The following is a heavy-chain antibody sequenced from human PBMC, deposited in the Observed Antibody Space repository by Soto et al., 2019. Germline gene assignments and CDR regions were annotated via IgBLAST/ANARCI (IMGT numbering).Heavy chain of an antibody. CDR1: GFTFSSYG. D-gene: IGHD3-10*01. CDR2: ISYDGNNK. V-gene: IGHV3-30*18. Sequence: PGGSLRLSCAASGFTFSSYGMHWVRQAPGKGLEWVAVISYDGNNKYYADSVKGRFTISRGNSKNTLYLQMNSLRAEDTAVYYCAKFWGSGSYYNLPDDWGQGTLVTVSS. CDR3: AKFWGSGSYYNLPDD. J-gene: IGHJ4*02.